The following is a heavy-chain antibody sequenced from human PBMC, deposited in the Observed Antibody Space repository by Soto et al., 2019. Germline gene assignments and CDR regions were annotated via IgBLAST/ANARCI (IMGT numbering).Heavy chain of an antibody. J-gene: IGHJ6*02. Sequence: ASVKVSCKASGYTFTGYYMHWVRQAPGQGLEWMGWINPNSGGTNYAQKFQGWVTMTRDTSISTAYMELSRLRSDDTAVYYCARGLGYDFWSGYYKGSYYYGMDVWGQGTTVTVS. CDR1: GYTFTGYY. CDR2: INPNSGGT. D-gene: IGHD3-3*01. CDR3: ARGLGYDFWSGYYKGSYYYGMDV. V-gene: IGHV1-2*04.